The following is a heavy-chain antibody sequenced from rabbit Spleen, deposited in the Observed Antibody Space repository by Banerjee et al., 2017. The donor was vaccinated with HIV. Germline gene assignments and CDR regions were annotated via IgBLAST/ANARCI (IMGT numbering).Heavy chain of an antibody. CDR3: ASGYSDIYFNL. J-gene: IGHJ4*01. V-gene: IGHV1S47*01. Sequence: QEQLVESGGGLVQPGGSLKLSCKASGFDFYNYGVTWVRQAPGKGLEWSACIYSSNGGTWYASWATGRFTITRSTSLNTVTLQMTSLTVADTATYFCASGYSDIYFNLWGPGTLVTVS. D-gene: IGHD1-1*01. CDR2: IYSSNGGT. CDR1: GFDFYNYG.